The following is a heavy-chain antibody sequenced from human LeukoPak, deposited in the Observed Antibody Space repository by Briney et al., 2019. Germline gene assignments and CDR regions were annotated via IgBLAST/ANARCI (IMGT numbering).Heavy chain of an antibody. CDR3: ARARYCTSTSCRNWFDP. CDR2: INSVGRST. Sequence: GGGLRHSCVASGFTLSTYLMHWVRPAPWKGLVWVSRINSVGRSTSYEDSVKGRFTISRDNAKNTLYLQMNSLRAEDTAVYYCARARYCTSTSCRNWFDPWGQGTLVTVSS. J-gene: IGHJ5*02. D-gene: IGHD2-2*01. CDR1: GFTLSTYL. V-gene: IGHV3-74*01.